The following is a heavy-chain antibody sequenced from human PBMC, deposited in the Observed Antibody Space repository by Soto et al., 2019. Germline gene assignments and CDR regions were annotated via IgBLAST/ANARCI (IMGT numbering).Heavy chain of an antibody. J-gene: IGHJ6*03. CDR3: ERATYDFWSFYYYDMDV. CDR1: GFTFSSYG. CDR2: IWYDGSNK. V-gene: IGHV3-33*01. Sequence: QVQLVESGGGVVQPGRSLRLSCAASGFTFSSYGMHWVRQAPGKGLEWVAVIWYDGSNKYYADSVKGRFTISRDNSKNTLYLHMNSMRAEDTAVYFCERATYDFWSFYYYDMDVWGKGTTVTVSS. D-gene: IGHD3-3*01.